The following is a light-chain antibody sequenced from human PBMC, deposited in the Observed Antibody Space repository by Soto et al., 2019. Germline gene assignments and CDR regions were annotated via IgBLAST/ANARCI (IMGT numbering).Light chain of an antibody. V-gene: IGKV1-27*01. CDR1: QGISHY. CDR3: QKYDNAPWT. Sequence: DIQMTQSPSSLSASLGDSVTITCRASQGISHYLAWYQQKPGKLPKVLIYAASPLQSGVPSRFSGGGSGTDFTLTSSSLQPEDFATYYCQKYDNAPWTFGQGTKVEIK. CDR2: AAS. J-gene: IGKJ1*01.